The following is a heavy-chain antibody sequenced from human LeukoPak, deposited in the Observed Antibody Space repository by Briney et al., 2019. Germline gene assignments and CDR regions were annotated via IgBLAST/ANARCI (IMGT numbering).Heavy chain of an antibody. CDR1: GFTFSAYD. CDR2: IWYDGTNK. J-gene: IGHJ5*02. D-gene: IGHD3-16*01. CDR3: AKKGGNDHGCQNRFDP. V-gene: IGHV3-33*06. Sequence: GGSLRLSCAASGFTFSAYDMHWVRQAPGKGLEWVAIIWYDGTNKYYADSVKGRFTISRDNSKNTLYLQMNSLRAEDTAMYYCAKKGGNDHGCQNRFDPWGQGTLVTVSS.